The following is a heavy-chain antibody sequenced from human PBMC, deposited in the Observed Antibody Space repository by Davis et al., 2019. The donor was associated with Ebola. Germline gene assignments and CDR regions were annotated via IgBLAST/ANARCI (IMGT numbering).Heavy chain of an antibody. CDR2: ISYDGSNK. V-gene: IGHV3-30*18. CDR1: GFTFSSYG. J-gene: IGHJ3*02. Sequence: GESLKISCAASGFTFSSYGMHWVRQAPGKGLEWVAVISYDGSNKHYVDSVKGRFTISRDESKSTLYLQMDSLRTEDTAVYYCAKGPRQGVYDAFDMWGQGTMVTVSS. D-gene: IGHD6-13*01. CDR3: AKGPRQGVYDAFDM.